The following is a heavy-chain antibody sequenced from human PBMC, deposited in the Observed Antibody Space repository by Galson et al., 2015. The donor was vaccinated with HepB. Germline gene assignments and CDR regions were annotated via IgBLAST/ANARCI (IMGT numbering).Heavy chain of an antibody. D-gene: IGHD2-21*01. V-gene: IGHV3-13*01. CDR1: GFTFSNYD. J-gene: IGHJ6*02. CDR3: ARVEAAIPRGYYYYGMDV. Sequence: SLRLSCAASGFTFSNYDMHWVRQATGKGLEWVSAIGTAGDTSYPGSVKGRFTISRENAKNSLYLQMNSLRVGDTAVYYCARVEAAIPRGYYYYGMDVWGQGTTVTVSS. CDR2: IGTAGDT.